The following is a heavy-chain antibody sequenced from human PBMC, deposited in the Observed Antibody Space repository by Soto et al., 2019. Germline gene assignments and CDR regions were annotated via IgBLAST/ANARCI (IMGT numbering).Heavy chain of an antibody. V-gene: IGHV1-8*01. CDR3: AREYSSGWYVDY. CDR1: GYTFTSYD. Sequence: GASVKGSCKASGYTFTSYDINWVRQATGQGLEWMGWMNPNSGNTGYAQKFQGRVTMTRNTSISTAYMELSSLRSEDTAVYYCAREYSSGWYVDYWGQGTLVTVSS. CDR2: MNPNSGNT. D-gene: IGHD6-19*01. J-gene: IGHJ4*02.